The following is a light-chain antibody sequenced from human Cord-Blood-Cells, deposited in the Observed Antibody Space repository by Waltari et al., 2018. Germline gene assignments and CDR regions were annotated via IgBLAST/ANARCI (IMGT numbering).Light chain of an antibody. J-gene: IGKJ4*01. CDR1: QSISSY. CDR3: QQSYSTPLT. CDR2: ATS. Sequence: DIQMTQSPSSLSASVGDRVTITCRASQSISSYLNWYQQKPEKAPKLLIYATSSFQSGVPSRFSVSGSGTDFTLTISCLQPEDFATYYCQQSYSTPLTFGGGTKVEIK. V-gene: IGKV1-39*01.